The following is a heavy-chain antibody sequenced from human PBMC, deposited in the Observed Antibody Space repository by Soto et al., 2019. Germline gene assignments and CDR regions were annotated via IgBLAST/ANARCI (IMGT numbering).Heavy chain of an antibody. CDR1: GGSFSGYY. CDR2: INHSGST. J-gene: IGHJ6*02. CDR3: ASPRSYSSSWYGYYYYGMDV. V-gene: IGHV4-34*01. Sequence: LSLTCAVYGGSFSGYYWSWIRQPPGKGLEWIGEINHSGSTNYNPSLKSQVTISVDTSKNQFSLKLSSVTAADTAVYYCASPRSYSSSWYGYYYYGMDVWGQGTTVTVSS. D-gene: IGHD6-13*01.